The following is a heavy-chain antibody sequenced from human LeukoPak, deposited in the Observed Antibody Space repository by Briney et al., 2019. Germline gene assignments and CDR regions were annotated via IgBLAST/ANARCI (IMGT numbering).Heavy chain of an antibody. J-gene: IGHJ4*02. Sequence: PGGSLRLSCVVSGISLSNYAMSWVRQAPGKGLEWVSYISERGGSTAYADSVKGRFTISRDNSKNTLYLQMNSLRAEDTAVYYCAKAQGGYSYFDYWGQGTLVTVSS. CDR1: GISLSNYA. CDR3: AKAQGGYSYFDY. V-gene: IGHV3-23*01. D-gene: IGHD3-22*01. CDR2: ISERGGST.